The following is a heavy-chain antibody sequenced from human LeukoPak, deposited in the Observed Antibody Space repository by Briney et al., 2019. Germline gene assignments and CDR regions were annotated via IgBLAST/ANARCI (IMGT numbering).Heavy chain of an antibody. D-gene: IGHD3-16*01. CDR3: VRDRGTGEVDY. J-gene: IGHJ4*02. CDR1: GYTFTSYG. Sequence: ASVKVSCKASGYTFTSYGISWVRQAPGQGLEWMGWINTNTGNPTYVQDFTGRFVFSLDTSVSTAYLQISSLKAEDTAVYYCVRDRGTGEVDYWGPGTLVTVSS. CDR2: INTNTGNP. V-gene: IGHV7-4-1*02.